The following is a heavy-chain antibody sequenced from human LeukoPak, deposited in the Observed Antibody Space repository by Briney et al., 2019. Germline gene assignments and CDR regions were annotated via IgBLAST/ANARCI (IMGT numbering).Heavy chain of an antibody. D-gene: IGHD1-1*01. J-gene: IGHJ5*02. CDR3: AKNPGGTPNWFDP. CDR1: GGSISSSSHY. Sequence: SETLSLTCTVSGGSISSSSHYWGWIRQPPGKGLEWIVSINYSGNTYYNPSLKSRVTISVYTSKHRFSLNLSSVTAADTAVYYCAKNPGGTPNWFDPWGQGTLVTVSS. V-gene: IGHV4-39*01. CDR2: INYSGNT.